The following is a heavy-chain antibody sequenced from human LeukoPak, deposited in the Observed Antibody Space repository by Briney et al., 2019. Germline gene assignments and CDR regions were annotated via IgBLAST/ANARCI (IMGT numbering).Heavy chain of an antibody. J-gene: IGHJ4*02. Sequence: GGSLRLSCAASGFTFSDYYMSWIRQAPGKGLEWVSYISCSGSTIYYADSVKGRFTISRDNAENSLYLQMNSLRAEDTAVYYCARGAWQWLGPADYWGQGTLVTVSS. CDR1: GFTFSDYY. D-gene: IGHD6-19*01. V-gene: IGHV3-11*01. CDR3: ARGAWQWLGPADY. CDR2: ISCSGSTI.